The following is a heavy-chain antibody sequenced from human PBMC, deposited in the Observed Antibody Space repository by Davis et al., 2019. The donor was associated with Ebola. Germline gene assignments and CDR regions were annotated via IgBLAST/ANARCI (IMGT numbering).Heavy chain of an antibody. Sequence: PSETLSLTCTVSGDSINNYYWSWIRQSPGKGLEWIGYIYYSGSTNYNPSLKSRVTISVDTSKNQFSLNLNSVTAADTAVYYCARQPRTIFGPAGACDIWGQGTMVTVSS. J-gene: IGHJ3*02. V-gene: IGHV4-59*08. CDR3: ARQPRTIFGPAGACDI. D-gene: IGHD3-9*01. CDR1: GDSINNYY. CDR2: IYYSGST.